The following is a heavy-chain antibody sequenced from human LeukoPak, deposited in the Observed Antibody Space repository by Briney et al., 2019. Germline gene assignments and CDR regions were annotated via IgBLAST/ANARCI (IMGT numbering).Heavy chain of an antibody. V-gene: IGHV3-9*01. J-gene: IGHJ4*02. Sequence: GGSLRLSCAASGFTFDDYAMPWVRQAPGKGLEWASGISWNSGSIGYADSVKGRFTISRDNAKNSLYLQMNSLRAEDTALYYCAKVSGSYQLGYYFDYWGQGTLVTVSS. CDR1: GFTFDDYA. CDR3: AKVSGSYQLGYYFDY. CDR2: ISWNSGSI. D-gene: IGHD1-26*01.